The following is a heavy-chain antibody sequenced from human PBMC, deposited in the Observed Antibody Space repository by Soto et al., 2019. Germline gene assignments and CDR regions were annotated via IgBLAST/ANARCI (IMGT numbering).Heavy chain of an antibody. V-gene: IGHV1-46*01. CDR2: IDPNGGTT. D-gene: IGHD3-10*01. CDR1: GYTLTKNY. Sequence: QVQLVQSGAEVRKPGASVKVSCKASGYTLTKNYMHWVRQAPGQGFEWMERIDPNGGTTTYAQKFQGRVTMTRDTSTSTVFVQLDSLRPEDTAVYYCARDQETLVRGVTDYWGQEPWSPSPQ. J-gene: IGHJ4*01. CDR3: ARDQETLVRGVTDY.